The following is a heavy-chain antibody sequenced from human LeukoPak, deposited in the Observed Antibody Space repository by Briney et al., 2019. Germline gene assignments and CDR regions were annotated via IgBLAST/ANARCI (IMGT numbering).Heavy chain of an antibody. CDR1: GFTFSRYG. J-gene: IGHJ6*01. CDR3: ARDPPSVTTVTGYYGMDV. V-gene: IGHV3-33*01. CDR2: IWYDGSNE. Sequence: GGSLRLSCAASGFTFSRYGMHWVRQAPGKGLEWVALIWYDGSNEYYADSVKGRFTLSRDNSRNTLYLQMNSLRADDTAVYYCARDPPSVTTVTGYYGMDVWGKGPRSPSPQ. D-gene: IGHD4-11*01.